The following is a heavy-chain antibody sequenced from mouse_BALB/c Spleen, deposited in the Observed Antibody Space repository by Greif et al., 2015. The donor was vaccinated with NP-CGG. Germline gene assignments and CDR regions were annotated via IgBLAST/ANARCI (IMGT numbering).Heavy chain of an antibody. J-gene: IGHJ2*01. CDR1: GYTFTSYY. V-gene: IGHV1S81*02. D-gene: IGHD2-10*02. CDR2: INPTNGDT. CDR3: ARSGYGNYFDY. Sequence: QVQLQQSGAELVKPGASVKLSCKASGYTFTSYYVYWVKQRPGQGLEWIGEINPTNGDTKFNEKFKSKAKLTVDTSSSTAYMQLSSLTSEDSAVYYCARSGYGNYFDYWGQGTTLTVSS.